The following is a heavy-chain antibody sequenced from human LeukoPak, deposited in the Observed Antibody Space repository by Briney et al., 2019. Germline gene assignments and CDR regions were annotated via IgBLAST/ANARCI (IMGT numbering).Heavy chain of an antibody. J-gene: IGHJ3*02. CDR1: GGSISSGGYY. D-gene: IGHD2-15*01. V-gene: IGHV4-31*03. Sequence: PSETLSLTCTVSGGSISSGGYYWSWIRQHPGKGLEWIGYIYYSGSTYYNPSLKSRVTMSVDTSKNQFSLKLSSVTAADTAVYYCARARPSGPPGPLYAFDIWGQGKMVTVSS. CDR2: IYYSGST. CDR3: ARARPSGPPGPLYAFDI.